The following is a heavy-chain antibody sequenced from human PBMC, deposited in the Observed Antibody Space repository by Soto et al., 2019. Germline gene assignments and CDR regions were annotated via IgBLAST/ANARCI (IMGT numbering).Heavy chain of an antibody. CDR3: ATYNIRIRTLDL. V-gene: IGHV4-30-2*01. J-gene: IGHJ5*02. D-gene: IGHD1-20*01. Sequence: PSETLSLTCAVSGGSISSGVHSWSWIRQPPGRGLEWIGYIFQRGITYYTPSLKSRVTISIDRSKNQFSLNLTSVTAADTAVYYCATYNIRIRTLDLCGQGTLVTVYS. CDR2: IFQRGIT. CDR1: GGSISSGVHS.